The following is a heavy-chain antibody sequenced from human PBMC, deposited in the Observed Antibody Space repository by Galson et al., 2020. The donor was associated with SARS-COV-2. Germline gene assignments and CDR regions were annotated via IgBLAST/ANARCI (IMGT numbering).Heavy chain of an antibody. Sequence: ASETLSLTCTVSSGSISGHHWSWIRQPPGKGLEYIAFIYYNGDTNYNPALKSRVTISVDTPNNQFSLRLNSVTAADTAVYYCARVGSCGYDCYSFDYWGQGTLVTVSS. D-gene: IGHD2-21*02. J-gene: IGHJ4*02. CDR2: IYYNGDT. CDR3: ARVGSCGYDCYSFDY. CDR1: SGSISGHH. V-gene: IGHV4-59*08.